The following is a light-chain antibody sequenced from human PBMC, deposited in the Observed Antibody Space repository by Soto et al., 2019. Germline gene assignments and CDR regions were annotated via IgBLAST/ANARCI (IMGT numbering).Light chain of an antibody. CDR1: QSVSFSY. V-gene: IGKV3-20*01. CDR3: QQYDNSPYS. Sequence: EIVLTQSPGTLSLSPGERATLSCRASQSVSFSYVAWYQQKPGQATRLLIYGASSRATGIPDRFSGSGSGTDFTLTINRLEPEDFEVYYCQQYDNSPYSFGQGTKVDIK. CDR2: GAS. J-gene: IGKJ2*03.